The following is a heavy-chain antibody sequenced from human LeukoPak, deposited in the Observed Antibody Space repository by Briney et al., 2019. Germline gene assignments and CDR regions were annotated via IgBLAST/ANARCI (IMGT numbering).Heavy chain of an antibody. D-gene: IGHD3-3*01. CDR2: IYYSGST. CDR1: GGSISSGDYY. Sequence: SETLSLTCTVSGGSISSGDYYWSWIRQPPGKGLEWIGYIYYSGSTYYNPSLKSRVTISVDTSKNQFSLKLSSVTAADTAVYYCARGSAYYDFWSGYFTYWGQGTLVTVSS. CDR3: ARGSAYYDFWSGYFTY. V-gene: IGHV4-30-4*01. J-gene: IGHJ4*02.